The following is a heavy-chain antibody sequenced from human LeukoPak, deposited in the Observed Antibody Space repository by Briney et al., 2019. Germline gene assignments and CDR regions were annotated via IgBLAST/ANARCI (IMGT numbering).Heavy chain of an antibody. CDR1: GFTFSSYS. CDR3: AREEGCSSTSCYMDY. J-gene: IGHJ4*02. CDR2: ISSSSSTI. V-gene: IGHV3-48*01. D-gene: IGHD2-2*02. Sequence: PVGSLRLSCAASGFTFSSYSMNWVRQAPGKGLEWVSYISSSSSTIYYADSVKGRFTISRDNAKNSLYLQMNSLRAEDTAVYYCAREEGCSSTSCYMDYWGQGTLVTVSS.